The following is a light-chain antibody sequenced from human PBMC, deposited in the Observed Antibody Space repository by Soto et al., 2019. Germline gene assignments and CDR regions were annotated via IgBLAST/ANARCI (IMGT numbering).Light chain of an antibody. CDR2: EVN. CDR3: SSYSGSNNYV. V-gene: IGLV2-8*01. Sequence: QSVLTQPPSASGSPGQSVTISCTGTSSDVGRYNYVSWYQQHPGKAPKLMIYEVNKRPSGVPDRFSGSKSGNTASLTVSGLQAEDEADYYSSSYSGSNNYVFGSGTMVTVL. CDR1: SSDVGRYNY. J-gene: IGLJ1*01.